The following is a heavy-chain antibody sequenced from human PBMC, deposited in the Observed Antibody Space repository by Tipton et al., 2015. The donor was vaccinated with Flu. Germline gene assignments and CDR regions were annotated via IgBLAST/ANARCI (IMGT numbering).Heavy chain of an antibody. Sequence: SLRLSCAASGFTVNSNYMSWVRQAPGKGLEWVSVIYSDGRAYYVDSVKGRFTVSRDDSKNMRSLQMDSLRAEDTAVYYCTRGQGANPWGQGTLVTVSS. CDR3: TRGQGANP. CDR1: GFTVNSNY. CDR2: IYSDGRA. V-gene: IGHV3-53*01. J-gene: IGHJ5*02.